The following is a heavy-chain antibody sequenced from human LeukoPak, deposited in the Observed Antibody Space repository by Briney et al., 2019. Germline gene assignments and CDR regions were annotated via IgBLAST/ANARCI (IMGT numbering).Heavy chain of an antibody. J-gene: IGHJ5*02. D-gene: IGHD1-26*01. CDR3: ARGWGWFDP. V-gene: IGHV3-53*01. CDR1: GLTVGSSY. Sequence: PGGSLRLSCAASGLTVGSSYINWVRQAPGKGLEWVSIIYSTDSTYYADSVKGRFTISRDNSKNTVYLDMSSLRAEDTAVYYCARGWGWFDPWGQGTLVTVSS. CDR2: IYSTDST.